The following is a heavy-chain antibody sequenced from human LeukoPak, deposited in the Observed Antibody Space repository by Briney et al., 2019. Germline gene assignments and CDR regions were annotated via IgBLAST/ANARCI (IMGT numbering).Heavy chain of an antibody. CDR1: GFTFSSYW. J-gene: IGHJ5*02. D-gene: IGHD6-13*01. CDR2: INSDGSST. Sequence: GGSLRLSCAASGFTFSSYWMHWVRQAPGKGLVWVSRINSDGSSTSYADSVKGRFTISRDNAKNTLYLQMNSLRAEDTAVYYCAGSRIAAAGGFDPWGQGTLVTVSS. V-gene: IGHV3-74*01. CDR3: AGSRIAAAGGFDP.